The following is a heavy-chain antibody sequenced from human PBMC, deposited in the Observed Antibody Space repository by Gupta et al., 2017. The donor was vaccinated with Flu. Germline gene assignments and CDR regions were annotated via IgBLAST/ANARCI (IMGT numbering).Heavy chain of an antibody. V-gene: IGHV3-33*01. J-gene: IGHJ6*02. Sequence: MHWDRQAPGKGLEWVAVIGHDGSNKYYADSVKGRFTISRDSSKNTLYLQMNSLRAEDTAVYYCARDFHGMDVWGQGTTVTVSS. CDR3: ARDFHGMDV. CDR2: IGHDGSNK.